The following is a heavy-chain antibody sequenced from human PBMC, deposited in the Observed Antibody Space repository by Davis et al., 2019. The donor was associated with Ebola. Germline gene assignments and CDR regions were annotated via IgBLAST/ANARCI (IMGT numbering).Heavy chain of an antibody. CDR1: GDSVSSSGAA. CDR2: TYYNSKWYK. V-gene: IGHV6-1*01. D-gene: IGHD6-6*01. Sequence: HSQTLSLTCAISGDSVSSSGAAWIWIRQSPSRGLEWLGRTYYNSKWYKDYAVSLKSRITFNPDTSKNQFSLQLDSVTPEETAVYYCARAKYYGMDVWGKGTTVTVSS. J-gene: IGHJ6*04. CDR3: ARAKYYGMDV.